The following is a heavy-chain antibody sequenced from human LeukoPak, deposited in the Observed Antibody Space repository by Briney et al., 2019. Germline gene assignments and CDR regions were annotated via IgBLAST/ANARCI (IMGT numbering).Heavy chain of an antibody. D-gene: IGHD4-23*01. J-gene: IGHJ6*02. CDR2: VHYTGRT. CDR3: AGYGGNSGVTSYYYGMDA. V-gene: IGHV4-59*01. Sequence: SETLSLTCTVSGDSISDYYWSWIRQPPGKGLEWIGYVHYTGRTDYNPSLKSRVTISVDTSKNQFSLKLSSVTAAATAVYYCAGYGGNSGVTSYYYGMDAWGQGTTVTVS. CDR1: GDSISDYY.